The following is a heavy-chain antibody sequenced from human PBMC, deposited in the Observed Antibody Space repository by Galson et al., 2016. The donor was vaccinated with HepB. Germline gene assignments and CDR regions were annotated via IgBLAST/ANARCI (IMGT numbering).Heavy chain of an antibody. V-gene: IGHV3-73*01. CDR3: ARFRPLTSHYGNTEQLEH. CDR2: IRDIGNSYAT. CDR1: GFTFSESG. Sequence: SLRLSCAASGFTFSESGIHWVRQASGKGLEWIGRIRDIGNSYATAYAASVEGRFTISRDDSKNTAHLRMNSLKTEDTAVYYCARFRPLTSHYGNTEQLEHWGQGTLVTVSS. D-gene: IGHD3-10*01. J-gene: IGHJ5*02.